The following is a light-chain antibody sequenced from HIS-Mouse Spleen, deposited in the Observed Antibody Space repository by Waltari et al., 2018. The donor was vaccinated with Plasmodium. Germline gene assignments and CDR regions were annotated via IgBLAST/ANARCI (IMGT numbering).Light chain of an antibody. Sequence: ELVMTHSPATLSVSPGERATLSCRASQSVSSNLAWYQQKPGQAPRLLIYGASTRATGSPARFSGSGSGTEFTLTISSLQSEDFAVYYCQQYNNWSFTFGPGTKVDIK. CDR1: QSVSSN. CDR2: GAS. J-gene: IGKJ3*01. CDR3: QQYNNWSFT. V-gene: IGKV3-15*01.